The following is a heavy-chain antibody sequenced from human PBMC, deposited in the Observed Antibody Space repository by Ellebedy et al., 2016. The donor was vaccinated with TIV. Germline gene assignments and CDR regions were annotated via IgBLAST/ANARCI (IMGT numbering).Heavy chain of an antibody. CDR2: IYYSGST. V-gene: IGHV4-31*03. J-gene: IGHJ6*02. CDR3: ASLSIRRATYYDFWSGPEGDGMDV. CDR1: GGSISSGGYY. Sequence: MPSETLSLTCTVSGGSISSGGYYWSWIRQHPGKGLEWIGYIYYSGSTYYNPSLKSRVTISVDTSKNQFSLKLSSVTAADTAVYYCASLSIRRATYYDFWSGPEGDGMDVWGQGTTVTVSS. D-gene: IGHD3-3*01.